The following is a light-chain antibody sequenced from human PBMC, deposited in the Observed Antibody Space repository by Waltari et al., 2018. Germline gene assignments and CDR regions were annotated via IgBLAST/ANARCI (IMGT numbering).Light chain of an antibody. CDR2: AAS. CDR1: QSIGRY. J-gene: IGKJ1*01. V-gene: IGKV3-20*01. Sequence: VVLTQSPGPLSLSPGERATLSCRASQSIGRYLVWYQQRPGQAPRLLIYAASTRATGIPDRFSGSGSGTDFTLTISRLEPEDFAVYYCQNHERLPATFGQGTKVEIK. CDR3: QNHERLPAT.